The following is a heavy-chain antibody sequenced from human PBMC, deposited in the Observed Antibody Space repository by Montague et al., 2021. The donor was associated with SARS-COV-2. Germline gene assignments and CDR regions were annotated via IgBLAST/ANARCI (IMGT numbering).Heavy chain of an antibody. CDR3: ARIGGWSCAF. CDR2: TYNNDRT. V-gene: IGHV4-30-4*01. CDR1: GGSISSGDYY. Sequence: TLSLTCTVSGGSISSGDYYWNCIRQPPGKGLEWIAYTYNNDRTNYNPSLESRVSVSVDTSKNQFSLRLSSVTAADTAVYYCARIGGWSCAFWGQGTLVTVSS. D-gene: IGHD2-15*01. J-gene: IGHJ1*01.